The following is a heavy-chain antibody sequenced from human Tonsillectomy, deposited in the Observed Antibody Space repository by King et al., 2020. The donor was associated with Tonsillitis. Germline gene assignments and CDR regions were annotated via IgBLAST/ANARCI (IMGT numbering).Heavy chain of an antibody. D-gene: IGHD5-24*01. V-gene: IGHV5-51*01. CDR2: IYPGDSDT. CDR3: ARRGVEMATRFHITDAFDI. Sequence: VQLVQSGAEVKKPGESLKISCKGSGYSFTSYWIGWVRQMPGKGLEWMGIIYPGDSDTRYSPSFQGQVTISADKSISTAYLQWSSLKASDTAMYYCARRGVEMATRFHITDAFDIWGQGTMVTVSS. J-gene: IGHJ3*02. CDR1: GYSFTSYW.